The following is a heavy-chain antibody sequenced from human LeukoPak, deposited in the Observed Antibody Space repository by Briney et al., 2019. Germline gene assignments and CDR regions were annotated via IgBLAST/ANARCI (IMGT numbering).Heavy chain of an antibody. J-gene: IGHJ4*02. CDR2: ISSSASTI. D-gene: IGHD1-26*01. V-gene: IGHV3-48*03. CDR3: VKGSGSFLGAGNFFDY. Sequence: SGGSLRLSCAASGFTFSSYEMNWVRQAPAKGLEWVSYISSSASTIYSADSVKGRFTISRDNAKNSLYLQMNSLRAEDTAVYYCVKGSGSFLGAGNFFDYWGQGTLVTVSS. CDR1: GFTFSSYE.